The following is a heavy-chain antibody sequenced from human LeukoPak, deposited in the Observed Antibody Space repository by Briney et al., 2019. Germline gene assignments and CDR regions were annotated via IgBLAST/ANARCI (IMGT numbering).Heavy chain of an antibody. D-gene: IGHD3-22*01. J-gene: IGHJ3*01. CDR1: GGSISSYY. CDR2: VDYTGST. V-gene: IGHV4-59*01. CDR3: ARGFYDSSGYSDTFDV. Sequence: SETLSLTCSVSGGSISSYYWNWIRQPPGKRLEWIGYVDYTGSTNYNPSLKSRVTISVDRSKNQFSLKLSSAPAADTAVYYCARGFYDSSGYSDTFDVWGQGTMVTVSS.